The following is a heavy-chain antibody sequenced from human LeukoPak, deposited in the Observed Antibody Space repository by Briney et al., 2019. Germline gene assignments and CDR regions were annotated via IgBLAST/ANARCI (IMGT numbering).Heavy chain of an antibody. CDR3: ARHASRGWLSPFDY. Sequence: SETLSLTCTVSGYSISSGYYWGWIRQPPGKGLEWIGSIYHSGSTYYNPSLKSRVTISVDTSKNQFSLKLSSVTAADTAVYYCARHASRGWLSPFDYWGQGTLVTVSS. CDR2: IYHSGST. J-gene: IGHJ4*02. V-gene: IGHV4-38-2*02. CDR1: GYSISSGYY. D-gene: IGHD5-12*01.